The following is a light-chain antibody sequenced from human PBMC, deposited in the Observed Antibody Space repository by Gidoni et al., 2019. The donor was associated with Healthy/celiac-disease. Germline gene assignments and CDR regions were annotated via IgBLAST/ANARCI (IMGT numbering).Light chain of an antibody. J-gene: IGLJ2*01. Sequence: QSALSQPATGSGSPGQSITISCTGSSSDVGGYNYVSWYQQHPGQAPKLMIYDVSNRPSGVPNRFSGSKSGNTASLTISGLQAEAEADYYCSSYTGSSTLVVFGGGTKLTVL. V-gene: IGLV2-14*03. CDR2: DVS. CDR3: SSYTGSSTLVV. CDR1: SSDVGGYNY.